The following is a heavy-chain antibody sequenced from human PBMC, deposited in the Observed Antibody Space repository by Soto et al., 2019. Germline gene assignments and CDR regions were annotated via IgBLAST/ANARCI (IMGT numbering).Heavy chain of an antibody. CDR2: IKSKTDGGTT. CDR1: GFTFSNAW. D-gene: IGHD3-10*01. CDR3: TTVPGATNYYGSAIYGMDV. Sequence: GGSLRLSCAASGFTFSNAWMSWVRQAPGKGLEWVGRIKSKTDGGTTDYAAPVKGRFTISRDDSKNTLYLQMNSLKTEDTAVYYGTTVPGATNYYGSAIYGMDVWGQGTTVTVSS. J-gene: IGHJ6*02. V-gene: IGHV3-15*01.